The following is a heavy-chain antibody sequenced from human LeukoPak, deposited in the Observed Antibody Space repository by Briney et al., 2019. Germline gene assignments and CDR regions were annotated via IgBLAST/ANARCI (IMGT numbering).Heavy chain of an antibody. CDR3: ARDRSSGWSPFDY. J-gene: IGHJ4*02. CDR1: GFSFSTYA. CDR2: IWYDGSNK. Sequence: PGGSLRLSCAASGFSFSTYAMHWVRQAPGKGLEWVAVIWYDGSNKYYADSVKGRFTISRDNSKNTLYLQMNSLRAEDTAVYYCARDRSSGWSPFDYWGQGTLVTVSS. V-gene: IGHV3-33*01. D-gene: IGHD6-19*01.